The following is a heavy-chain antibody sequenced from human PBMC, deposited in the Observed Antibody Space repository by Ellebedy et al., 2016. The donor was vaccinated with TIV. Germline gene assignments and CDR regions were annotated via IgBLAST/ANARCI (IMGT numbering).Heavy chain of an antibody. CDR3: ATMSRGDWERSDY. CDR1: GFTFDDYT. CDR2: ISWDGGST. J-gene: IGHJ4*02. D-gene: IGHD2-21*02. Sequence: GESLKISCAASGFTFDDYTMHWVRQAPGKGLEWVSLISWDGGSTYYADSVKGRFTISRDNSKNSLYLQMNSLRAEDTAVYYCATMSRGDWERSDYWGQGTLVTVSS. V-gene: IGHV3-43*01.